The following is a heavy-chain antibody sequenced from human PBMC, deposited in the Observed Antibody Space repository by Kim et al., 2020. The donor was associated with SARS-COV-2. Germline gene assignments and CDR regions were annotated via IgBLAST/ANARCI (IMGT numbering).Heavy chain of an antibody. CDR2: IYSGGST. J-gene: IGHJ6*02. D-gene: IGHD5-12*01. CDR3: ARSGGYSYYGMDI. CDR1: GFSISRNY. Sequence: GGSLRLSCAASGFSISRNYMNWVRQAPGEGLEWVSVIYSGGSTLYADSVKGRFTVSRDISKSTVYLQMNSLRAADTAVYYCARSGGYSYYGMDIWGQGTTVTVSS. V-gene: IGHV3-53*01.